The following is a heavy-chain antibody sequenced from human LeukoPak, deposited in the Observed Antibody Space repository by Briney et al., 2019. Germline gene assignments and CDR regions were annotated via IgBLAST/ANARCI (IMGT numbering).Heavy chain of an antibody. CDR3: ARDKLRYAYYYGSGSEDAFDI. D-gene: IGHD3-10*01. J-gene: IGHJ3*02. CDR2: ISSSGSTI. V-gene: IGHV3-48*03. CDR1: GFTFSSYE. Sequence: QPGGSLRLSCAASGFTFSSYEMNWVRQAPGKGLEWVSYISSSGSTIYYADSVKGRFTISRDNAKNSLYLQMNSLRAEDTAVYYCARDKLRYAYYYGSGSEDAFDIWGQGTMVTVSS.